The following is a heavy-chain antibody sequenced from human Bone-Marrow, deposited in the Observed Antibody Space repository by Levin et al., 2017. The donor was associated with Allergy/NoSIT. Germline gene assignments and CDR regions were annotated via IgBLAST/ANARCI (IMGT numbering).Heavy chain of an antibody. V-gene: IGHV1-18*01. J-gene: IGHJ5*02. CDR2: ISTYDGDT. CDR3: AREWIPASMSPTYFDP. Sequence: ASVKVSCKASGYTFTTYSIAWVRQAPGQGLDWMGWISTYDGDTKSSQKFQGRLTMTTDTSTSTAYMELRNLRSDDTAVYYCAREWIPASMSPTYFDPWGQGTLVTVSS. CDR1: GYTFTTYS. D-gene: IGHD2-2*01.